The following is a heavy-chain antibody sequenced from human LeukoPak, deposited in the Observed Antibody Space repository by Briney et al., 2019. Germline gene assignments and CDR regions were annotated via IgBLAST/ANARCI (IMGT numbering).Heavy chain of an antibody. J-gene: IGHJ3*01. CDR2: VSYSGGT. Sequence: PSETLSLTCTVSGDSVSGHYWSWIRQTPGKGLEWIGYVSYSGGTNYNPSLKRRVSISWDTSKNQFSLKLSSPAAADPAVYYCARAPMAITTSAFPDALDFWGQGTMVTVSS. CDR1: GDSVSGHY. V-gene: IGHV4-59*02. CDR3: ARAPMAITTSAFPDALDF. D-gene: IGHD5-12*01.